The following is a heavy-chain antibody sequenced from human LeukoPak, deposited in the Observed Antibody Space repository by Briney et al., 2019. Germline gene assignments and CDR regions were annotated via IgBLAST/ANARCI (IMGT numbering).Heavy chain of an antibody. CDR1: GFTFSDYW. Sequence: GGSLRLSCTASGFTFSDYWMTWVRQAPGKGPEWVANIKQDGSQRYYVDSVRGRFTISRDNAKNSLFVQMNGLRAEHTAVYYCARRGGSSSRRSPIDYWGQGTLVTVSS. CDR2: IKQDGSQR. D-gene: IGHD6-6*01. J-gene: IGHJ4*02. V-gene: IGHV3-7*01. CDR3: ARRGGSSSRRSPIDY.